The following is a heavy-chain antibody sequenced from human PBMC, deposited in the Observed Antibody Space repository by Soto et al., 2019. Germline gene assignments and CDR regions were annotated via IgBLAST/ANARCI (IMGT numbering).Heavy chain of an antibody. V-gene: IGHV1-2*02. CDR3: GRRYSSSSSRVDY. Sequence: ASVKVSCKASGFTFSSSTLQWVRQARGQGLEWMGWINPDSGGTNYAQKFRGRVTMTRDKSISTAYMELSSLRSDDTAVYYCGRRYSSSSSRVDYWGQGTLVTVSS. D-gene: IGHD6-6*01. CDR1: GFTFSSST. CDR2: INPDSGGT. J-gene: IGHJ4*02.